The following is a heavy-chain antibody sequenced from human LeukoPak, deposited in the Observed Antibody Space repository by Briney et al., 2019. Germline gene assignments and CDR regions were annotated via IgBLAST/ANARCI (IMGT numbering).Heavy chain of an antibody. CDR1: GFTFSSYG. D-gene: IGHD3-10*01. CDR2: IWYDGSNK. J-gene: IGHJ4*02. V-gene: IGHV3-33*06. CDR3: AKDLSGEYYFDY. Sequence: GGSLRLSCAASGFTFSSYGMHWVRQAPGEGLEWVAVIWYDGSNKYYADSVKGRFTISRDNSKNTLYLQMNSLRAEDTAVYYCAKDLSGEYYFDYWGQGTLVTVSS.